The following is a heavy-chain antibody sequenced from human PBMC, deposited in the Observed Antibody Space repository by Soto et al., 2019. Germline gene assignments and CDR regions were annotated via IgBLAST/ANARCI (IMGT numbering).Heavy chain of an antibody. CDR1: GFTFDDYA. J-gene: IGHJ4*02. Sequence: EVHLVESGGGLVQPGRSLRLSCAASGFTFDDYAMHWVRQAPGKGLEWVSGISWNSGTLGYADSVKGRFTISRDNAKYSLYLQLNSLRAEDTALYYCVKALGEYSGNSLNYWGQGTLVTVSS. CDR3: VKALGEYSGNSLNY. CDR2: ISWNSGTL. V-gene: IGHV3-9*01. D-gene: IGHD1-26*01.